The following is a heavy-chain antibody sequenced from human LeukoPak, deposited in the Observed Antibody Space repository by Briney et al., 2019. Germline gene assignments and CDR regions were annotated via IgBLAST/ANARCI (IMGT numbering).Heavy chain of an antibody. D-gene: IGHD3-22*01. CDR2: INHSGST. Sequence: SETLSLTCAVYGGSFSGYYWSWIRQPPGKGLEWIGEINHSGSTNYNPSLKSRVTISVDTSKNQFSLKLSSVTAADTAVYYCARGRMYYDSSGYYYSEYNWFDPWGQGALVTVSS. J-gene: IGHJ5*02. CDR1: GGSFSGYY. CDR3: ARGRMYYDSSGYYYSEYNWFDP. V-gene: IGHV4-34*01.